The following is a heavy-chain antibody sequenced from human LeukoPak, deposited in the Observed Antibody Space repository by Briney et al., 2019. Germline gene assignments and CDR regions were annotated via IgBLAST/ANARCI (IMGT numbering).Heavy chain of an antibody. CDR2: ISYDGSNK. V-gene: IGHV3-30*18. Sequence: GGSLRLSCAASGFTFSSYGMPWVRQAPGKELEWVAVISYDGSNKYYADSVKGRFTISRDNSKNTLYLQMNSLRAEDTAVCYCANLNSYDFWSGPNIGRDYWGQGTLVTVSS. J-gene: IGHJ4*02. CDR1: GFTFSSYG. D-gene: IGHD3-3*01. CDR3: ANLNSYDFWSGPNIGRDY.